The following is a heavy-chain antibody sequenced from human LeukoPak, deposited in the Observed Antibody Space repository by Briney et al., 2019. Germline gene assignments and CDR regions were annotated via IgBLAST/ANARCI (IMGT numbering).Heavy chain of an antibody. V-gene: IGHV4-4*07. CDR2: ILNSGSI. Sequence: SETLSLTCTVSGGSISSHHWSWIRQPAAKGLEWMGRILNSGSIHYNPSLQSRVTMSLDTSKNQFSLKLTSVTAADTAVYYCARVVVPAAFGAFDVWGQGTMVTVSS. CDR1: GGSISSHH. J-gene: IGHJ3*01. D-gene: IGHD2-2*01. CDR3: ARVVVPAAFGAFDV.